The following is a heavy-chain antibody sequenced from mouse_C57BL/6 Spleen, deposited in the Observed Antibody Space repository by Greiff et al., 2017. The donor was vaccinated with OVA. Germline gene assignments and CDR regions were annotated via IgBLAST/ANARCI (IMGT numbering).Heavy chain of an antibody. D-gene: IGHD1-1*01. CDR2: IYPGSGST. J-gene: IGHJ2*01. CDR3: ARRGTTVVAAFDY. CDR1: GYTFTSYW. V-gene: IGHV1-55*01. Sequence: VQLQQPGAELVKPGASVKMSCKASGYTFTSYWITWVKQRPGQGLEWIGDIYPGSGSTNYNEKFKSKATLTVDTSSSTAYMQLSSLTSEDSAVYYCARRGTTVVAAFDYRGQGTTLTVSS.